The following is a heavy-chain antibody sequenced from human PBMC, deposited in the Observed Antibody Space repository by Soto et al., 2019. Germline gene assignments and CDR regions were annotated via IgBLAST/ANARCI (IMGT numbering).Heavy chain of an antibody. D-gene: IGHD2-8*01. J-gene: IGHJ6*02. CDR3: AKDLNCTNGVCRGYYYYGMDV. Sequence: GGSLRLSCAASGFTFSSYAMSWVRQAPGKGLEWVSAISGSGGSTYYADSVKGRFTISRDNSKNTLYLQMNSLRAEDTAVYYCAKDLNCTNGVCRGYYYYGMDVWGQGTTVTVSS. CDR2: ISGSGGST. V-gene: IGHV3-23*01. CDR1: GFTFSSYA.